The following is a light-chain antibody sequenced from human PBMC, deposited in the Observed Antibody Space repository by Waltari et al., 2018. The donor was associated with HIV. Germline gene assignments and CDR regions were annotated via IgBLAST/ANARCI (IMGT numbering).Light chain of an antibody. CDR1: KSGITS. Sequence: SYVLTQPPSVSVAPGETARITCGVSKSGITSVHWYQQKPGQAPVVVISYDGDRPSGIPERFSGSNSGNTATLTISRVEAGDEADYYCQVWDSTSDHVEFGGGTKVTVL. J-gene: IGLJ2*01. CDR3: QVWDSTSDHVE. CDR2: YDG. V-gene: IGLV3-21*04.